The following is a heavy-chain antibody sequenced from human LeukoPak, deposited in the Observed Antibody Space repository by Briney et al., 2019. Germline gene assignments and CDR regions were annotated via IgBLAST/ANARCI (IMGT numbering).Heavy chain of an antibody. CDR2: IKQDGSEK. CDR3: VATIPLDAFDI. J-gene: IGHJ3*02. V-gene: IGHV3-7*01. CDR1: GFTFSSYW. D-gene: IGHD5-12*01. Sequence: GGSLRLSCAASGFTFSSYWMSWVRQAPGKGLEWVANIKQDGSEKYYVDSVKGRFTISRDNAKNSLYLQMNSLRAEDTAVYYCVATIPLDAFDIWGQGTMVTVSS.